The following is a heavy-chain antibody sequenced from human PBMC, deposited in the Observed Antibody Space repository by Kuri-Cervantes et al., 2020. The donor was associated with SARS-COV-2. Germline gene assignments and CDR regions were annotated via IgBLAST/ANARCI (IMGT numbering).Heavy chain of an antibody. Sequence: GSLSLSCTASGCTISSYALSWVRQSPGKGLEWVSAISGSGGSTYYPDSLMGRSTTSRDNSKNTLYLHMNSLRAEDTAVYYWAKDLRKSGSYFHCRKNAFYIWGQGKMVTVSS. D-gene: IGHD1-26*01. CDR1: GCTISSYA. CDR3: AKDLRKSGSYFHCRKNAFYI. J-gene: IGHJ3*02. CDR2: ISGSGGST. V-gene: IGHV3-23*01.